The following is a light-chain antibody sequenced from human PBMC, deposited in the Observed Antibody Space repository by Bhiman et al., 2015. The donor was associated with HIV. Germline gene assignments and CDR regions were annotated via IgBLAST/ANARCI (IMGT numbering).Light chain of an antibody. CDR1: KLGDKY. V-gene: IGLV3-1*01. Sequence: SYELTQPPSVSVSPGQTASITCSGDKLGDKYACWYLQKPGQSPVLVIYQDSKRPSGIPERFSGSNSGNTATLTIRGTQAMDEADYYCQAWDSSPVAFGGGTKLTVL. CDR2: QDS. J-gene: IGLJ2*01. CDR3: QAWDSSPVA.